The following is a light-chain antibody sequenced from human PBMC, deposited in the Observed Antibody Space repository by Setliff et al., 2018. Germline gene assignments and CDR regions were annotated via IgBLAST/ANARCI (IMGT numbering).Light chain of an antibody. Sequence: QSALTQPPSASGSPGQSVTISCTGTSSDVGGYNYVSWYQQQPGKAPKLMVCEVNKRPSGVPDRFSGSKSGNTASLTVSGLQAEDEADYYCSSYAGSNIWGYVFGTGTKVTVL. CDR1: SSDVGGYNY. V-gene: IGLV2-8*01. CDR3: SSYAGSNIWGYV. J-gene: IGLJ1*01. CDR2: EVN.